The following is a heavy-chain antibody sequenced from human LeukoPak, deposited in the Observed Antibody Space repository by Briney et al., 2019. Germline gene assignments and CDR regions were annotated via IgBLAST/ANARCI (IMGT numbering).Heavy chain of an antibody. CDR1: GVSFSGYY. D-gene: IGHD5-12*01. Sequence: SETLSLTCAVYGVSFSGYYWSWIRQPPGKGLEWIGEINHSGSTNYNPSLKSRVTISVDTSKNQFSLKLSSVTAADTAVYYCARGGYNSRRDNWFDPWGQGTLVTVSS. J-gene: IGHJ5*02. V-gene: IGHV4-34*01. CDR3: ARGGYNSRRDNWFDP. CDR2: INHSGST.